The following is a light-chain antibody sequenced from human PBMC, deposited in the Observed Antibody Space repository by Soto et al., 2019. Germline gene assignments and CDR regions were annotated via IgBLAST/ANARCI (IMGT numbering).Light chain of an antibody. CDR1: QRVNSH. Sequence: ETVMTQSPVTLSVSPGDTATLSCRASQRVNSHLAWYHQQPGQAPRHLINGASTRATGIPVRFSGSGSESEFTLTISSLQPEGVATYYCQKYNSAPPFTFGPWTKVDIK. J-gene: IGKJ3*01. CDR2: GAS. CDR3: QKYNSAPPFT. V-gene: IGKV3-15*01.